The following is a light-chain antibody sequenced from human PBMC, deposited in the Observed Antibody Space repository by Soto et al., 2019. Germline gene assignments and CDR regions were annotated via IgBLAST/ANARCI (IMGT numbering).Light chain of an antibody. Sequence: DIQMTQSPSTLSASVGDRVTITCRASQSIGRWLAWYQQKPGKAPKLLISDASSLESGVPSRFSGSGFGTEFNLTISSLQPEDFATYHCQEYDSYSHTFGQGTKLEIE. J-gene: IGKJ2*01. V-gene: IGKV1-5*01. CDR2: DAS. CDR1: QSIGRW. CDR3: QEYDSYSHT.